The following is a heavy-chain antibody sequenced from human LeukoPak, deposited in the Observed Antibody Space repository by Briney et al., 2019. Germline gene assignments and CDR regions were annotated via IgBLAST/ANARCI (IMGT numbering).Heavy chain of an antibody. V-gene: IGHV3-48*01. D-gene: IGHD5-12*01. CDR3: ARMARGSHTDY. CDR2: ISSSSSTI. J-gene: IGHJ4*02. CDR1: GFTFSSYS. Sequence: GGSLRLSCAASGFTFSSYSMSWVRQAPGKGLEWVSYISSSSSTIYYADSVKGRFTISRDNAKNSLYLQMNSLRAEDTAVYYCARMARGSHTDYWGQGTLVTVSS.